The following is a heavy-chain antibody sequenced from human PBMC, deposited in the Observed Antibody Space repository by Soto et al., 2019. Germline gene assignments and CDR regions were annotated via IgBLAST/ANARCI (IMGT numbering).Heavy chain of an antibody. Sequence: EVHLVESWGGRVKPGGSLTLSCAASGFTFSSYSMNLVRHDPVKGLDVISSISSSNSDIYYADSVKGRFTISRDNYKNAMYLQMNSLRAEDTAVDNGARDKGYSGYDISYFNYRGQGSLLTASS. V-gene: IGHV3-21*01. CDR3: ARDKGYSGYDISYFNY. D-gene: IGHD5-12*01. CDR1: GFTFSSYS. J-gene: IGHJ4*02. CDR2: ISSSNSDI.